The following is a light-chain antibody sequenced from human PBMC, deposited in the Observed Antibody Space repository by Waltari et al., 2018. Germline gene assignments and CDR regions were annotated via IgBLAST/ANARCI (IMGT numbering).Light chain of an antibody. CDR3: QQYYSRRT. Sequence: DIVMTQSPESLAVSLGERATINCKSSQSLLYYSNDTNYLAWYQRQPGQPPKLLIYWAATRQSGVPDRFSGSGSGTDFTLTISNLQAEDVAVYYCQQYYSRRTFGQGTKVEIK. CDR2: WAA. J-gene: IGKJ1*01. V-gene: IGKV4-1*01. CDR1: QSLLYYSNDTNY.